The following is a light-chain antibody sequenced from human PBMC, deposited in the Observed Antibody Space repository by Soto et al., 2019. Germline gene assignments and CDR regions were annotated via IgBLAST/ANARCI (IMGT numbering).Light chain of an antibody. V-gene: IGKV1-39*01. J-gene: IGKJ3*01. Sequence: DIQTTQSPSSLSASVGDRVTITCRASQSISSFLNWYQQKPGKAPTLLIYAASTLQSGVPSRFSGTGSGTDFTLTISSLQPEDFATYYCQQGSTTLFTFGPGTKVDIK. CDR1: QSISSF. CDR3: QQGSTTLFT. CDR2: AAS.